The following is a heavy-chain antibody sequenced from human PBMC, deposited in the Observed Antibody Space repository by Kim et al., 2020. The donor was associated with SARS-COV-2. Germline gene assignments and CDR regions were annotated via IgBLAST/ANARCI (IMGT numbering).Heavy chain of an antibody. Sequence: ADSVKGRFTVSRDNSRNTLYLQMNSLRDEDTAVYYCAKLQSMVVVTALDYWGQGILVTVSS. D-gene: IGHD2-21*02. CDR3: AKLQSMVVVTALDY. V-gene: IGHV3-23*01. J-gene: IGHJ4*02.